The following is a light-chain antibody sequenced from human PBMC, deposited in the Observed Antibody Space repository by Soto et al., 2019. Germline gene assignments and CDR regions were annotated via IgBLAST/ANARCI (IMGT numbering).Light chain of an antibody. CDR1: SSDVGGYNY. J-gene: IGLJ1*01. CDR3: SSYASSSTL. CDR2: EVS. V-gene: IGLV2-14*01. Sequence: QSALTQPASVSGSPGQSITISYTGTSSDVGGYNYVSWYQQHPGKAPKLMIYEVSSRPSGVSSRFTGSKSGNTASLTISGLQAEDEADYYCSSYASSSTLFGTGTKVTVL.